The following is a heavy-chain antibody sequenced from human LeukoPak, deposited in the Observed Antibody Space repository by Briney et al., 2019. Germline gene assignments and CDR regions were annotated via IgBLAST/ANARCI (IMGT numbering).Heavy chain of an antibody. CDR1: GFSFSSYG. D-gene: IGHD1-26*01. CDR2: IWSDGSNK. Sequence: PGGSLRLSCAASGFSFSSYGMHWVRQAPGKGLEWVAVIWSDGSNKYYADSVKGRFTISRDNSKNTLYLQMNSLRVEDTAVYYCAREGRSLIDYWGQETLVTVSS. CDR3: AREGRSLIDY. J-gene: IGHJ4*02. V-gene: IGHV3-33*01.